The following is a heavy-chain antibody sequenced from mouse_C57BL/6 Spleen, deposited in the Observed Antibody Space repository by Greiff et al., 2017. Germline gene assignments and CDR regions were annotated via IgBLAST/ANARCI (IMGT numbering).Heavy chain of an antibody. D-gene: IGHD1-1*01. J-gene: IGHJ4*01. Sequence: EVQGVESGGDLVKPGGSLKLSCAASGFTFSSYGMSWVRQTPDKRLEWVATISSGGSYTYYPDSVKGRFTISRDNAKNTLYLQMSSLKSEDTAMYYCARHKSSYEWYAMDYWGQGTSVTVSS. V-gene: IGHV5-6*01. CDR2: ISSGGSYT. CDR3: ARHKSSYEWYAMDY. CDR1: GFTFSSYG.